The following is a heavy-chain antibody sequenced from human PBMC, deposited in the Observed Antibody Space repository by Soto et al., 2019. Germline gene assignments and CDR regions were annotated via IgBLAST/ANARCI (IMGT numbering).Heavy chain of an antibody. CDR1: GFTFGDYA. J-gene: IGHJ4*02. CDR3: TRPWDGHCSSTSCYFDC. CDR2: IRSKAYGGTT. V-gene: IGHV3-49*04. Sequence: GWSLRLSCTTSGFTFGDYAMSWVRQAPGKGLEWLGFIRSKAYGGTTEYAASVKGRFTISRDDSNSIAYLQMNSLKTEDTAVYYCTRPWDGHCSSTSCYFDCWVQGT. D-gene: IGHD2-2*01.